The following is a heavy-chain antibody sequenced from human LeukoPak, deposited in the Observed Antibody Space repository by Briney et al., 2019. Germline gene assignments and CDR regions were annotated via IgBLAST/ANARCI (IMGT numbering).Heavy chain of an antibody. J-gene: IGHJ4*02. V-gene: IGHV3-74*01. D-gene: IGHD3-10*01. CDR3: ARVGSGSFSDY. Sequence: GGSLRLSCAASGFTFSSYAMSWVRQAPGKGLVWVSGLNSDGSSTRYADSVKGRFTISRDNAKNTLYLQMNSLRAEDTAVYYCARVGSGSFSDYWGQGTLVTVSS. CDR2: LNSDGSST. CDR1: GFTFSSYA.